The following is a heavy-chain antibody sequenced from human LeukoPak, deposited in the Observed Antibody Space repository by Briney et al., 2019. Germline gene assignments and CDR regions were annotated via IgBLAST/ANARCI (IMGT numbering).Heavy chain of an antibody. D-gene: IGHD3-3*01. Sequence: SETLSLTCTVSGGSISSYYWSWIRQPPGKELEWIGYIFYSGSTNYNPSLKSRVTISVVTSKNQFSLKLSSVTAADTAVYYCARHPSALYAFDIWGQGTMVIVSS. CDR2: IFYSGST. CDR1: GGSISSYY. V-gene: IGHV4-59*08. J-gene: IGHJ3*02. CDR3: ARHPSALYAFDI.